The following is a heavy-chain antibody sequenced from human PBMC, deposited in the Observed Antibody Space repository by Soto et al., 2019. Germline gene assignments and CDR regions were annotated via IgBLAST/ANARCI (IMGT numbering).Heavy chain of an antibody. CDR3: ARANAVVPAAIEDYFDY. D-gene: IGHD2-2*01. V-gene: IGHV1-3*01. CDR1: GYTFTSYA. Sequence: GASVKVSCKASGYTFTSYAMHWVRQAPGQRLEWMGWINAGNGNTKYSQKFQGRVTITRDTSASTAYMELSSLRSEDTAVYYCARANAVVPAAIEDYFDYWGQGTLVTVSS. CDR2: INAGNGNT. J-gene: IGHJ4*02.